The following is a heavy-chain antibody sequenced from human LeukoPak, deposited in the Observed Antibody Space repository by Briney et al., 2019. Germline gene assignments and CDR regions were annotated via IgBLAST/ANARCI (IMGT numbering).Heavy chain of an antibody. J-gene: IGHJ4*02. CDR3: ARDHGPGGNSGWVDY. Sequence: ASVKVSCKASGYTFTSYYIHWVRQAPGQGLEWMGIINPSGGSTSNAQKFQGRVSMTRDTSTRTVYMELSSLRSEDTAVYYCARDHGPGGNSGWVDYWGQGTLVTVSS. V-gene: IGHV1-46*01. CDR1: GYTFTSYY. CDR2: INPSGGST. D-gene: IGHD4-23*01.